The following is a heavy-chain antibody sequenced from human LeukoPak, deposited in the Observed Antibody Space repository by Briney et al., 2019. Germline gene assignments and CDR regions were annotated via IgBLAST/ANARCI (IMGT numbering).Heavy chain of an antibody. V-gene: IGHV1-3*01. CDR1: GYIFTNYG. CDR2: INAANGNT. Sequence: ASVKVSCKASGYIFTNYGISWVRQAPGQRLEWMGWINAANGNTQYSQRFQGRVTITRDTSASTAYMELSSLRSEDTAVYYCARGAPIRVAVAATFDPWGQGTLVTVPS. D-gene: IGHD6-19*01. CDR3: ARGAPIRVAVAATFDP. J-gene: IGHJ5*02.